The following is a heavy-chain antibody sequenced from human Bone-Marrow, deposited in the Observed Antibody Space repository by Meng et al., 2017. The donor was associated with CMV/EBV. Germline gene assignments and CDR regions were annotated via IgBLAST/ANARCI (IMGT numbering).Heavy chain of an antibody. V-gene: IGHV3-21*01. D-gene: IGHD3-10*01. J-gene: IGHJ3*02. CDR2: ISSSSSYI. CDR3: ARDGYGLWSYFAFDI. CDR1: GFTFSSYS. Sequence: GESLKISCAASGFTFSSYSMNWVRQAPGKGLEWVSSISSSSSYIYYADSVKGRFTISRDNANNSLYLQMNSLRAEDTAVYYCARDGYGLWSYFAFDIWGQGTMVTVSS.